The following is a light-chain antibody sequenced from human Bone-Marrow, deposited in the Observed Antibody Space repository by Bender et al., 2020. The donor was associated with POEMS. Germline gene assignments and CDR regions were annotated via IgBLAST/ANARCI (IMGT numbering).Light chain of an antibody. J-gene: IGLJ3*02. CDR2: YHN. CDR3: AAWDAGLSGGV. CDR1: SSNIGSSP. V-gene: IGLV1-44*01. Sequence: QSELTQPPSASGTPGQRVTISCSGSSSNIGSSPVSWYQQVPGMAPKLLIFYHNQRPSGVPDRFSGSKSGTSASLAISGLQSEDEADYYCAAWDAGLSGGVFGGGTKLTVL.